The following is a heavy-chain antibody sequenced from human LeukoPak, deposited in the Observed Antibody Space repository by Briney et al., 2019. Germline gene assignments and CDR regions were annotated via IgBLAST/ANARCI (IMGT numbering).Heavy chain of an antibody. V-gene: IGHV3-74*01. CDR1: GFTHRRYW. Sequence: GSLSLYCPAPGFTHRRYWMHWFRQAPGPGLVSVARSNSDGKCTDYADSVRGRLTTSIDRTKNTVDLPMSSLRAEDTGVYYCARDHHDFWSGYPNYWGQGTLVIVSS. D-gene: IGHD3-3*01. CDR3: ARDHHDFWSGYPNY. CDR2: SNSDGKCT. J-gene: IGHJ4*02.